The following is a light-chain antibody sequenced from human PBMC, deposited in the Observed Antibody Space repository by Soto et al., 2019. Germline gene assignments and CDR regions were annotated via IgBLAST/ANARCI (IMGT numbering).Light chain of an antibody. CDR3: QQHLGRHT. J-gene: IGKJ1*01. Sequence: VLTQSPVTLSLSPGERATLSCRASQSVNAYLAWYQQKPGQAPRLLIYDASVRATGIPARFSGGGSGTDFTLTISSLEPEDSAVYYCQQHLGRHTLGQGTKV. CDR2: DAS. CDR1: QSVNAY. V-gene: IGKV3-11*01.